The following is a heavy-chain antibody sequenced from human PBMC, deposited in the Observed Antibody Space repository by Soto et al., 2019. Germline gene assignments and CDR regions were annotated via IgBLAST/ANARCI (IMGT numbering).Heavy chain of an antibody. CDR3: ARSTQIYYYYGMDV. V-gene: IGHV1-3*01. J-gene: IGHJ6*02. CDR1: GYTFTSYA. CDR2: INAGNGNT. Sequence: ASVKVSCKASGYTFTSYAMHWVRQAPGQRLEWMGWINAGNGNTKYSQKFQGRVTITRDTSASTAYMELSSLRSDDTAVYYCARSTQIYYYYGMDVWGQGTTVTVSS. D-gene: IGHD2-15*01.